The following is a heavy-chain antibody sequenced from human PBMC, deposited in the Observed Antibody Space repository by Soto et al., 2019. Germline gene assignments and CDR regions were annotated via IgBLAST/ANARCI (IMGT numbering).Heavy chain of an antibody. D-gene: IGHD3-16*01. J-gene: IGHJ6*02. V-gene: IGHV1-18*01. CDR2: ISANNDVT. CDR1: GYNLANYD. Sequence: QVQLVQSGAEVKRPGASVKVSCTPSGYNLANYDIIWMRQAPGEGLEWMGWISANNDVTNFAQKFQDRVTMTTDTSTGTAYMEVRSLGSDDTAVYYCARGVKTRLGGPPYNHYSMDVWGQGTTVTVSS. CDR3: ARGVKTRLGGPPYNHYSMDV.